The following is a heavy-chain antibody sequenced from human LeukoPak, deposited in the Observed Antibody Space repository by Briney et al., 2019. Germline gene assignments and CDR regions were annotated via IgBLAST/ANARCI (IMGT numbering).Heavy chain of an antibody. Sequence: ASVKVSCKASGGTFSSYAISWVRQAPGQGLEWMGGIIPIFGTANYAQKFQGRVTITADESTSTAYMELSSLRSEDTAVYYYAIGTAGTTVTLFDYWGQGTLVAVSS. D-gene: IGHD4-17*01. CDR3: AIGTAGTTVTLFDY. CDR2: IIPIFGTA. CDR1: GGTFSSYA. V-gene: IGHV1-69*13. J-gene: IGHJ4*02.